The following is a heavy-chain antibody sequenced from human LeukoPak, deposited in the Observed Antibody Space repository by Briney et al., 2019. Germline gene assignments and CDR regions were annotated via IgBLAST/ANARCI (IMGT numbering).Heavy chain of an antibody. CDR3: ARDMIIMVRGVPYGVDV. J-gene: IGHJ6*02. Sequence: GASVKVSRKASGYTFTDYYMHWVRQAPGEGLEWMGRINPNSGGTNYAQKFQGRVTMTRDTSISTAYMELNRLSSDDTAVYYCARDMIIMVRGVPYGVDVWGQGTPVTVSS. CDR2: INPNSGGT. CDR1: GYTFTDYY. V-gene: IGHV1-2*06. D-gene: IGHD3-10*01.